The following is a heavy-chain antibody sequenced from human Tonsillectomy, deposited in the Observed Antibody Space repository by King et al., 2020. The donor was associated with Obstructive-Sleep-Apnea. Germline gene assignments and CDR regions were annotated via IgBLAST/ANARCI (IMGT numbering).Heavy chain of an antibody. Sequence: VQLQESGPGLVKPSETLSLTCTVSGYSISRGYYWGWIRQPPGKGLEWIGSIYHSGSTYYNPSLKSRVTISVDTAKNQFSLKRSSVTAADTAVYYCARDPAEWIGIVATGGYFDYWGQGTLVTVSS. CDR2: IYHSGST. CDR3: ARDPAEWIGIVATGGYFDY. D-gene: IGHD5-12*01. CDR1: GYSISRGYY. J-gene: IGHJ4*02. V-gene: IGHV4-38-2*02.